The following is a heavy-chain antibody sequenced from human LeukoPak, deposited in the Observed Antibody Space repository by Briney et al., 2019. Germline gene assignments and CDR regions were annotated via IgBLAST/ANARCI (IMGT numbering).Heavy chain of an antibody. J-gene: IGHJ4*02. CDR3: ARDPAMTAVTSVDF. CDR1: GFTFSSYW. CDR2: INSDGNST. V-gene: IGHV3-74*01. Sequence: PGGSLRLSCAVSGFTFSSYWMHWVRQAAGKGLVWVSRINSDGNSTNYADSVKGRFTISRDNAKNTLYLQMNGLRAEDTAVYYCARDPAMTAVTSVDFWGQGTLVTVSS. D-gene: IGHD4-17*01.